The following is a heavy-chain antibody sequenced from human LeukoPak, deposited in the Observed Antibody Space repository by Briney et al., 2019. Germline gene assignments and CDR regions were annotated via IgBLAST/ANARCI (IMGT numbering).Heavy chain of an antibody. CDR1: GFTVSSNY. CDR2: IYSGGST. CDR3: ARERSNYYDSSGSKGSFDY. V-gene: IGHV3-66*01. J-gene: IGHJ4*02. Sequence: PGGSLRLSCAASGFTVSSNYMSWVRQAPGKGLEWVSVIYSGGSTYYADSVKGRFTISRDNSKNTLYLQMNSLRAEDTAVYYCARERSNYYDSSGSKGSFDYWGQGTLVTVSS. D-gene: IGHD3-22*01.